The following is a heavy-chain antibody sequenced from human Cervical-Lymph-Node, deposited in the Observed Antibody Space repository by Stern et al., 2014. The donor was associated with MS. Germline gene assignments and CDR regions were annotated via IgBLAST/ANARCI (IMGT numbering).Heavy chain of an antibody. CDR1: GYTFTSYA. CDR3: ARAYSSGYYYFDS. Sequence: VQLVQSGSELKKPGASVQVSCKASGYTFTSYAIHWVRQAPGQGLQWMGWITTQTGNPTYAQGFTGHFVFSLDTSVNKAYLQISSLKPEDTAVYYCARAYSSGYYYFDSWGQGTLVTVSS. V-gene: IGHV7-4-1*02. D-gene: IGHD6-19*01. J-gene: IGHJ4*02. CDR2: ITTQTGNP.